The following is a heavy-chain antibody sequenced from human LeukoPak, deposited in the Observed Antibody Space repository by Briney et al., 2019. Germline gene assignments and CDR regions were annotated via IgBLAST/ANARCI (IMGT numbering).Heavy chain of an antibody. CDR3: ARAPSRGYSYGYGAFDI. V-gene: IGHV4-39*01. Sequence: SETLSLTCTVSGGSIRSSYYYWGWIRQPPGKGLEWIGSIYDSGSTYYNPSLKSRVTISVDTSKNQFSLKLNSVTAADTAVYYCARAPSRGYSYGYGAFDIWGQGTMVTVSS. D-gene: IGHD5-18*01. CDR2: IYDSGST. J-gene: IGHJ3*02. CDR1: GGSIRSSYYY.